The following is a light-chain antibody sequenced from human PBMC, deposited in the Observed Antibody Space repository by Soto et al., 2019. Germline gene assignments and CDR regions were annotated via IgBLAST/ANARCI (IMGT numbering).Light chain of an antibody. J-gene: IGKJ1*01. V-gene: IGKV2-28*01. CDR2: LGS. CDR3: MQCLQTPRT. Sequence: IVLTQSPPSLPVTPGEPASISCRSSQRLLHSNGYHYLHWYLLKPGQSPQLLIYLGSNRASGVADRLSGTGSVTDFTLRISRVESEDVGLHYCMQCLQTPRTFGQGAKGDI. CDR1: QRLLHSNGYHY.